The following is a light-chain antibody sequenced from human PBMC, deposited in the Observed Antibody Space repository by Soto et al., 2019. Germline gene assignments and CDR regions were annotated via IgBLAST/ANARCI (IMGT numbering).Light chain of an antibody. CDR3: QHYVTWPLT. CDR1: QSVSSSY. CDR2: GAS. Sequence: EIVLTQSPGTLSLSPGDRATLSCRTSQSVSSSYLAWYQQKPGQAPRLLIYGASIRATGVPARFSGSRSGAEFTLTISSLQSEDFAVYYCQHYVTWPLTFGGGTKVESK. J-gene: IGKJ4*01. V-gene: IGKV3-20*01.